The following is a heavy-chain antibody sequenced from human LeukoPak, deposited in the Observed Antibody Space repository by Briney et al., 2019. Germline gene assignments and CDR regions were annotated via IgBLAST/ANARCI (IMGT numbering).Heavy chain of an antibody. CDR2: ISHSGST. CDR1: ARSTTSINC. J-gene: IGHJ4*02. V-gene: IGHV4-4*02. CDR3: PSEPDSSRPVY. D-gene: IGHD6-13*01. Sequence: SWTLSLTFSLSARSTTSINCGSWVRQPPGKGLEWIGEISHSGSTSYNPSLKSRVTISVDKSKNQFSLKLRSVTAPATAVYDCPSEPDSSRPVYWGQGTLVTVSS.